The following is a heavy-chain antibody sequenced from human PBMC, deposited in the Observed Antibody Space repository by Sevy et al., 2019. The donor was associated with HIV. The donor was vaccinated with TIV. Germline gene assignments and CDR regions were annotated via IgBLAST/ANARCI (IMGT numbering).Heavy chain of an antibody. V-gene: IGHV3-74*01. CDR2: IHSDGSST. J-gene: IGHJ3*02. CDR3: ASGGYSYGGYDAFDI. CDR1: GFTFSSYW. Sequence: GGSLRLSCAASGFTFSSYWMHWVRQAPGKGLVWVSRIHSDGSSTSYADSVKGRFTISRDNAKNTLYLQMNSLRAEDTAVYYCASGGYSYGGYDAFDIWGQGTMVTVSS. D-gene: IGHD5-18*01.